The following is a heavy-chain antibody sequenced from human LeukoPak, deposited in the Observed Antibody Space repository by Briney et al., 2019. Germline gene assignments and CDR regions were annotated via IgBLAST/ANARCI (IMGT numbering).Heavy chain of an antibody. V-gene: IGHV3-48*01. CDR3: AKAGGAYSSSWYLYFDY. Sequence: GGSLRLSCAGSGFTFSSYYMIWVRQAPGKGLEWVSYISRSSSTIYYADSVKGRFTISRDNAKNSLYLQMNSLRAEDTAVYYCAKAGGAYSSSWYLYFDYWGQGTLVTVSS. CDR2: ISRSSSTI. CDR1: GFTFSSYY. D-gene: IGHD6-13*01. J-gene: IGHJ4*02.